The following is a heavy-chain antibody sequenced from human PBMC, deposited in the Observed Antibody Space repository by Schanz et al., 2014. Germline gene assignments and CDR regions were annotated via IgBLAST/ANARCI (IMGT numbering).Heavy chain of an antibody. Sequence: QVQLVQSGAEVKKPGASVKVSCEASGYTFTAYTMHWVRQAPGQGLEWMGRINPSSGGTNYAQKFQGRVTMTRHTSIGTAYMELSGLTSDDTAVYYCARGLVRYFHYWGQGTLVTVSS. CDR1: GYTFTAYT. CDR2: INPSSGGT. D-gene: IGHD6-19*01. CDR3: ARGLVRYFHY. J-gene: IGHJ4*02. V-gene: IGHV1-2*06.